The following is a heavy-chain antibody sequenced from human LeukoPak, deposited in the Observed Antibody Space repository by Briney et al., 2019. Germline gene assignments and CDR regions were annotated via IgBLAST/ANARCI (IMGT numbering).Heavy chain of an antibody. V-gene: IGHV3-30*02. CDR3: AKDRLTEDILTGYYY. J-gene: IGHJ4*02. D-gene: IGHD3-9*01. CDR1: GFTFSSYG. Sequence: AESLRLSCAASGFTFSSYGMHWVRQAPGKGLEWVALIRYDGSNKYYADSVKGRFTISRDNSKNTLYLQMNSLRAEDTAVYYCAKDRLTEDILTGYYYWGQGTLVTVSS. CDR2: IRYDGSNK.